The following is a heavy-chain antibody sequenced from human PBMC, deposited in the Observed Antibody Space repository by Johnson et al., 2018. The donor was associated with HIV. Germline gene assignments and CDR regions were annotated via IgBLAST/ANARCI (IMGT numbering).Heavy chain of an antibody. J-gene: IGHJ3*02. CDR1: GFTFSSYA. V-gene: IGHV3-23*04. D-gene: IGHD3-10*01. Sequence: MQLVESGGGLVQPGGSLRLSCASSGFTFSSYAMSWVRQAPGKGLEWVSGINWNGGSTSYADSVKGRFTISRDNSKKTLSLQMNSLRPEDTAVYYCAKSSSGTYYGDAFDMWGQGTMVTVSS. CDR2: INWNGGST. CDR3: AKSSSGTYYGDAFDM.